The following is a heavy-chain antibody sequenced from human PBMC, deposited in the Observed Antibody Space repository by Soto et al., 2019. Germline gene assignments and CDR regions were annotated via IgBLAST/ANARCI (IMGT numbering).Heavy chain of an antibody. D-gene: IGHD2-15*01. CDR3: AKDLVGSNADYFDY. V-gene: IGHV3-48*01. CDR1: GFTFSSYS. J-gene: IGHJ4*02. CDR2: ISSSSSTI. Sequence: GGSLRLSCAASGFTFSSYSMNWVRQAPGKGLEWVSYISSSSSTIYYADSVKGRFTISRGNAKNSLYLQMNSLRAEDAAVYYCAKDLVGSNADYFDYWGQGTLVTVSS.